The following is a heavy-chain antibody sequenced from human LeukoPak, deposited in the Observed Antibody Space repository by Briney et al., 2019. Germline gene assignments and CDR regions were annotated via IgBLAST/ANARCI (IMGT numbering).Heavy chain of an antibody. J-gene: IGHJ4*02. CDR2: INPNSGGT. Sequence: ASVKVSCKASGYTFISYGISWVRQAPGQGLEWMGWINPNSGGTNYAQKFQGRVTMTRDTSISTAYMELSRLRSDDTAVYYCARFPRFYDYVWGSSEAPYFDYWGQGTLVTVSS. CDR1: GYTFISYG. V-gene: IGHV1-2*02. CDR3: ARFPRFYDYVWGSSEAPYFDY. D-gene: IGHD3-16*01.